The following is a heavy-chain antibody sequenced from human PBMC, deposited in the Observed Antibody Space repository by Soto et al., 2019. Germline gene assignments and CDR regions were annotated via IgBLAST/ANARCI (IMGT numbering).Heavy chain of an antibody. Sequence: PGGSLRLSCSASGFTFSSNAMHWVRQAPGKGLEYVSAISSNGGTTYYADSVKDRFTISRDSLKNILYLQVNSLRTEDTAIYYCVRSSRRDITASRGMDVWGQGTTVTVSS. CDR1: GFTFSSNA. J-gene: IGHJ6*02. CDR2: ISSNGGTT. V-gene: IGHV3-64*04. D-gene: IGHD3-3*01. CDR3: VRSSRRDITASRGMDV.